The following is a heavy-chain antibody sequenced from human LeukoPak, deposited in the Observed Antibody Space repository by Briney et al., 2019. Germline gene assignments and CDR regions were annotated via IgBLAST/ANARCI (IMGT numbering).Heavy chain of an antibody. V-gene: IGHV5-51*01. D-gene: IGHD6-6*01. CDR3: ARFGYSSSSVSRYYYYMDV. CDR2: IYPGDSDT. J-gene: IGHJ6*03. CDR1: GYSFTSYW. Sequence: GESLKISCKGSGYSFTSYWIGWVRQMPGKGLEWMGIIYPGDSDTRYSPSFQGQVTISADKSISTAYLQWSSLKASDTAMYYCARFGYSSSSVSRYYYYMDVWGKGTTVTVSS.